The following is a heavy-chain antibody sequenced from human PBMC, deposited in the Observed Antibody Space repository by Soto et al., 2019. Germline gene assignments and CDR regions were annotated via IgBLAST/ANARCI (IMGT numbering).Heavy chain of an antibody. CDR3: ARKPYYYDTIGRDAFDI. D-gene: IGHD3-22*01. CDR2: IIPIFGTA. Sequence: QVQLVQSGAEVQKPGSSVKVSCKASGGTFSSYAISWVRQAPGQGLEWMGGIIPIFGTANYAQKFQGRVTITADESTSTAYMELSSLRSEDTAVYYCARKPYYYDTIGRDAFDIWGQGTMVTVSS. J-gene: IGHJ3*02. V-gene: IGHV1-69*01. CDR1: GGTFSSYA.